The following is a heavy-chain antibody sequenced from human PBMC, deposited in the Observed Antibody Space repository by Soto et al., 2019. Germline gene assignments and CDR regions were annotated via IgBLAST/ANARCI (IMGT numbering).Heavy chain of an antibody. V-gene: IGHV4-4*02. Sequence: QLQLQESGPGLVRPSGTLSLTCAVSGGFTSTTNWWSWVRQPPGKGLEWIGDAYHSGSTEYNPSLKSRVSISVDKSKNHISLKRTSATAADTAVYYCARSPPSSYYGGSGTFDYWGQGTLVTVSS. J-gene: IGHJ4*02. CDR3: ARSPPSSYYGGSGTFDY. D-gene: IGHD3-10*01. CDR2: AYHSGST. CDR1: GGFTSTTNW.